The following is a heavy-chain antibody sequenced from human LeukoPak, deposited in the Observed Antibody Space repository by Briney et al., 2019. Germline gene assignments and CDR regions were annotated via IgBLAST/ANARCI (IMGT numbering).Heavy chain of an antibody. CDR1: GGTFSSYG. V-gene: IGHV1-2*02. D-gene: IGHD3-10*01. J-gene: IGHJ4*02. CDR3: ARGSTMVRGVIDY. Sequence: ASVKVSCKASGGTFSSYGISWVRQAPGQGLEWMGWINPNSGGTNYAQKFQGRVTMTRDTSISTAYMELSRLRSDDTAVYYCARGSTMVRGVIDYWGQGTLVTVSS. CDR2: INPNSGGT.